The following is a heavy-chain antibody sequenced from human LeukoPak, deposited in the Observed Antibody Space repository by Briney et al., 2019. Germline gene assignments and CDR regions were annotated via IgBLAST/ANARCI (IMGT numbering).Heavy chain of an antibody. CDR1: GVSFSGYY. D-gene: IGHD2-15*01. CDR3: ARAIPYCSGGSCIAYFDY. CDR2: INHSGST. V-gene: IGHV4-34*01. Sequence: KSSETLSLTCAAYGVSFSGYYWSWIRQPPGKGLEWIGEINHSGSTTYNPTLRSRVALSVDTPKNEFSLKLSSVTAADTAVYYCARAIPYCSGGSCIAYFDYWGQGTLVSVSS. J-gene: IGHJ4*02.